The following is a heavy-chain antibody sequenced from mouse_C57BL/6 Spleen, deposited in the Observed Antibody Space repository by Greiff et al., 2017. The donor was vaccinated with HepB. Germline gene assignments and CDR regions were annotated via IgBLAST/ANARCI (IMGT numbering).Heavy chain of an antibody. CDR2: ISPNNGGT. V-gene: IGHV1-18*01. CDR3: ARSRGYDLMDY. D-gene: IGHD2-2*01. CDR1: GYTFTDYN. J-gene: IGHJ4*01. Sequence: EVQLQQSGPELVKPGASVKIPCKASGYTFTDYNMDWVKQSHGKSLEWIGDISPNNGGTIYNQKFKGKATLTVDKSSSTAYMELRSLTSEDTAVYYCARSRGYDLMDYWGQGTSVTVSS.